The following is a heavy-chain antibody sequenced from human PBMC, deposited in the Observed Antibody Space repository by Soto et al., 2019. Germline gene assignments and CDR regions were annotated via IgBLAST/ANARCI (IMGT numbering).Heavy chain of an antibody. J-gene: IGHJ4*02. D-gene: IGHD3-9*01. Sequence: QVQVVESGGGVVQPGRSLRLSCAASGFTFSTYGMHWVRLAPGKGLEWVALVWSDGSKKYYADSVKGRFTISRDNSKDTLHLQMNSLRAEDTAVYYCVRVFDTYYFDLWGQGTLVTVST. CDR1: GFTFSTYG. V-gene: IGHV3-33*01. CDR3: VRVFDTYYFDL. CDR2: VWSDGSKK.